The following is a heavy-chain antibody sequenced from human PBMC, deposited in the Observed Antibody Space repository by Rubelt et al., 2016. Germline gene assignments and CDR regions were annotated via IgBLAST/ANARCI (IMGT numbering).Heavy chain of an antibody. CDR1: GFTFSDYW. Sequence: EVQLVESGGGLVQPGGSLRLSCAASGFTFSDYWMAWVRQAPGKGLEWVANINQGGSSKNLLDSVKGRLTISRDNAKNLLFLQVNSLRVEDTAVDYCARDVIGKLEYWGQGTLVTVSS. D-gene: IGHD3-10*01. CDR3: ARDVIGKLEY. CDR2: INQGGSSK. J-gene: IGHJ4*02. V-gene: IGHV3-7*03.